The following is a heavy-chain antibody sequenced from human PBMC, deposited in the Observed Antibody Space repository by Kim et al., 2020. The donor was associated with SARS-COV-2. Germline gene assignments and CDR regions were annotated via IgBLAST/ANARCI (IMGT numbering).Heavy chain of an antibody. V-gene: IGHV1-69*13. CDR3: ARGEYGYGQYYYYGMDV. Sequence: SVKVSCKASGGTFSSYAISWVRQAPGQGLEWMGGIIPVFGTANYAQKFQGRVTITADESTSTAYMELSSLRSEDTAVYYCARGEYGYGQYYYYGMDVWGQGTTVTVSS. J-gene: IGHJ6*02. CDR2: IIPVFGTA. D-gene: IGHD5-12*01. CDR1: GGTFSSYA.